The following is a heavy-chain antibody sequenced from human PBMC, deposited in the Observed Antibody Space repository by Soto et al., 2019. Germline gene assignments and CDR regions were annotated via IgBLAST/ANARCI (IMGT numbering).Heavy chain of an antibody. CDR1: GGTFSSYA. Sequence: ASVKVSCKASGGTFSSYAISWVRQAPGQGLEWMGGIIPIFGTANYAQKFQGRVTITADESTSTAYMELSSLRSEDTAVYYCARDLSGPIVVVPAATPRDNWFDPWGQGTLVTVSS. J-gene: IGHJ5*02. D-gene: IGHD2-2*01. CDR3: ARDLSGPIVVVPAATPRDNWFDP. V-gene: IGHV1-69*13. CDR2: IIPIFGTA.